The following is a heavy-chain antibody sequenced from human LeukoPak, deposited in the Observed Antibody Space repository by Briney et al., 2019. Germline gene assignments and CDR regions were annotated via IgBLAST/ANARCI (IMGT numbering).Heavy chain of an antibody. J-gene: IGHJ4*02. CDR1: GFTFDDYA. D-gene: IGHD4-23*01. CDR3: AKDIGYGGNFGYFDY. Sequence: GGSLRLSCAASGFTFDDYAMHWVRDAPGKGLEWVSGISWNSGSIGYADSVKGRFTISRDNAKNSLYLQMNSLRAEDTALYYCAKDIGYGGNFGYFDYWGQGTLVTVSS. V-gene: IGHV3-9*01. CDR2: ISWNSGSI.